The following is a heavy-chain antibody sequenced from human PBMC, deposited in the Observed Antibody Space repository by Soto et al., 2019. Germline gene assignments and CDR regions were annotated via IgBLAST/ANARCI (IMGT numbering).Heavy chain of an antibody. CDR2: IWYDGSDK. CDR3: ARIPWPEHCSKSVGYRPDW. CDR1: GFTFSTYV. V-gene: IGHV3-33*01. D-gene: IGHD2-8*01. J-gene: IGHJ4*02. Sequence: QVQLVESGGGVVQPGRSLRLSCAASGFTFSTYVMHWVRHAPGKGLEWVARIWYDGSDKYYADSVKGRFTISRDNSNNTLYPHMNSLRAEDTAVYCCARIPWPEHCSKSVGYRPDWWGQGTRVTVSS.